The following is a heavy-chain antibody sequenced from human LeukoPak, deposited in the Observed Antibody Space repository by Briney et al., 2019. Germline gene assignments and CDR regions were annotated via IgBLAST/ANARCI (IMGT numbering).Heavy chain of an antibody. CDR3: ARTPTYQLLSFHYMDV. Sequence: GSSVKVSCKASGGTFSSYAISWVRQAPGQGLEWMGGIIPIFGTANYAQKFQGRVTITADESTSTAYMELSSLRSEDTAVYYCARTPTYQLLSFHYMDVWGKGTTVTVSS. D-gene: IGHD2-2*01. J-gene: IGHJ6*03. CDR2: IIPIFGTA. V-gene: IGHV1-69*01. CDR1: GGTFSSYA.